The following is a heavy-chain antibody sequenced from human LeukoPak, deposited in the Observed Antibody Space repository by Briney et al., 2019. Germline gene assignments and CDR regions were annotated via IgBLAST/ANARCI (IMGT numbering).Heavy chain of an antibody. CDR2: ISWNSGSI. CDR1: GFTFDDYA. D-gene: IGHD4-17*01. V-gene: IGHV3-9*03. CDR3: AKGDTVTAYYFDY. J-gene: IGHJ4*02. Sequence: HSGGSLRLSCAASGFTFDDYAMHWVRQAPGKGLEWVSGISWNSGSIGYADSVKGRFTISRDNAKNSLYLQMNSLRAEDMALYYCAKGDTVTAYYFDYWGQGTLVTVSS.